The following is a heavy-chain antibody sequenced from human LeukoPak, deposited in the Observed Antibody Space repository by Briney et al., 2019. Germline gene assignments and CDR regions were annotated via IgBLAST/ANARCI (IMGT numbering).Heavy chain of an antibody. CDR2: IYYSGST. CDR1: GGSISSYY. J-gene: IGHJ6*02. V-gene: IGHV4-59*01. D-gene: IGHD4-17*01. CDR3: ARDNGNYGDYGGPDYYYYGMDV. Sequence: RPSETLSLTCTVSGGSISSYYWSWIRQPPGKGLEWIGYIYYSGSTNYNPSLKSRVTISVDTSKNQFSLKLSSVTAADTAVYYCARDNGNYGDYGGPDYYYYGMDVWGQGTTVTVSS.